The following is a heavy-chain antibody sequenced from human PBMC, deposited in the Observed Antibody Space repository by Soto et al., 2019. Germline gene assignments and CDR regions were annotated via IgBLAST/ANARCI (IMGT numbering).Heavy chain of an antibody. D-gene: IGHD1-1*01. Sequence: PSETLSLTCTVSGGSIINYYWSWIRQPAGKGLEWIGRIYTSGYTNYNPSLKSRVTMSADTSRSHFSLMLNSATDADTAVYYCARATGTTGSFDSWGQGLLVTVSS. CDR2: IYTSGYT. CDR3: ARATGTTGSFDS. V-gene: IGHV4-4*07. J-gene: IGHJ4*02. CDR1: GGSIINYY.